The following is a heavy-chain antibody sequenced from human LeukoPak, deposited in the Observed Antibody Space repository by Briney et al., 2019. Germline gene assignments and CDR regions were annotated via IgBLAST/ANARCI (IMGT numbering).Heavy chain of an antibody. CDR2: ISSSSSYI. Sequence: GGSLRLSCAASGFTFSSSAMNWVRQAPGKGLEWVSSISSSSSYIYYADSVKGRFTISRDNAKNSLYLQMNSLRAEDTAVYYCARGAIVGATYYYYMDVWGKGTTVTVSS. D-gene: IGHD1-26*01. CDR3: ARGAIVGATYYYYMDV. V-gene: IGHV3-21*01. CDR1: GFTFSSSA. J-gene: IGHJ6*03.